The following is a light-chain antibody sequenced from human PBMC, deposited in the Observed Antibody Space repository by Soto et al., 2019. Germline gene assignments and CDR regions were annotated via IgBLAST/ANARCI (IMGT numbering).Light chain of an antibody. J-gene: IGLJ2*01. CDR2: DSN. CDR1: TSNIGNNY. Sequence: QSVLKQPPSVSAAPGQRVTISCSGSTSNIGNNYVSWYQQLPGTAPKLLIYDSNKRPSGIPDRFSGSKSGTSATLGITGLQTGDEAHYYCGTWDTSLSAELFGGGTKLTVL. V-gene: IGLV1-51*01. CDR3: GTWDTSLSAEL.